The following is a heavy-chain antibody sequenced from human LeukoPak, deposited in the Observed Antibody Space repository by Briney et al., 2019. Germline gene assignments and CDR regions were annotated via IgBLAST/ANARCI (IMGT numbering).Heavy chain of an antibody. Sequence: GGSLRLSCAASGFTFSDYYMSWIRQAPGKGPEWVSYISSSGSTIYYADSVKGRFTISRDNAKNSLYLQMNSLRAEDTAVYYCARAPSGYSGYDFVYWFDPWGQGTLVTVSS. V-gene: IGHV3-11*01. CDR2: ISSSGSTI. CDR3: ARAPSGYSGYDFVYWFDP. J-gene: IGHJ5*02. CDR1: GFTFSDYY. D-gene: IGHD5-12*01.